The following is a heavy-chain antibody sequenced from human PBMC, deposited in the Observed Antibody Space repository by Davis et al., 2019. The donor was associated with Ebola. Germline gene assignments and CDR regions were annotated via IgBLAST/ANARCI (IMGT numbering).Heavy chain of an antibody. CDR2: INPHNGNT. V-gene: IGHV1-18*04. CDR1: GYTFTSYG. Sequence: ASVKVSCKASGYTFTSYGITWVRQAPGQGLEWMGWINPHNGNTNYAQNVQGRVTMTTDTSTSTAYMEVGSLRSDDTAVYYCATGGPWTEHWSQGTLVTVSS. CDR3: ATGGPWTEH. J-gene: IGHJ4*02. D-gene: IGHD3/OR15-3a*01.